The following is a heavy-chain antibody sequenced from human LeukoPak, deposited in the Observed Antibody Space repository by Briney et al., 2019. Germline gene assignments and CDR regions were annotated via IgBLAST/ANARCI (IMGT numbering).Heavy chain of an antibody. V-gene: IGHV4-4*07. CDR3: ARQWLFQLPDAFDI. CDR2: MYPSGRT. J-gene: IGHJ3*02. CDR1: GGSITTYF. D-gene: IGHD6-19*01. Sequence: PSETLSLTCTVSGGSITTYFWSWIRQPAGKGLEWIGRMYPSGRTNYKPSLRSRVPMSVDTSKNQCSLKLSSVTAADTAVYYCARQWLFQLPDAFDIWGQGTMVTVSS.